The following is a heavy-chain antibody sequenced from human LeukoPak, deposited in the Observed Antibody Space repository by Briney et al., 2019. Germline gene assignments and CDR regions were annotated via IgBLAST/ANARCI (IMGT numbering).Heavy chain of an antibody. D-gene: IGHD5-24*01. CDR2: IYSGGST. J-gene: IGHJ4*02. Sequence: KPGGSLRLSCAASGFTVSSNYMSWVRQAPGKGLEWVSVIYSGGSTYYADSVKGRFTISRDNSKNTLYLQMNSLRAEDTAVYYCARGVETWARRFDYWGQGTLVTVSS. V-gene: IGHV3-66*02. CDR1: GFTVSSNY. CDR3: ARGVETWARRFDY.